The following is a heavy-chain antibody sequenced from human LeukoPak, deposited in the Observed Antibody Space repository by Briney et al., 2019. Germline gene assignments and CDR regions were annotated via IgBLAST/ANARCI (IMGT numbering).Heavy chain of an antibody. D-gene: IGHD1-14*01. CDR1: GFSFSTYY. CDR2: ISSSSTYI. CDR3: VRENHRSFHH. V-gene: IGHV3-21*01. Sequence: GGSLRLSCAASGFSFSTYYVNWVRQAPGKGLEWVSCISSSSTYIYYADSVRGRFAISRDNAKNSLYLQMNSLRADDTAVYYCVRENHRSFHHWGQGSLVTVSS. J-gene: IGHJ4*02.